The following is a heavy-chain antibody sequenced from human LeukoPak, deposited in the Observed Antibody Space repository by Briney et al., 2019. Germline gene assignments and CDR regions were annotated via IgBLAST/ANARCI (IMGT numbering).Heavy chain of an antibody. CDR2: IWYDGSNK. V-gene: IGHV3-33*06. CDR3: AKSDTAMVYYFDY. J-gene: IGHJ4*02. CDR1: GFTFSSYG. D-gene: IGHD5-18*01. Sequence: GGSLRLSCAASGFTFSSYGMHWVRQAPGKGVEWVAVIWYDGSNKYYADSVKGRFTISRDNSKNTLYLQMNSLRAEDTAVYYCAKSDTAMVYYFDYWGQGTLVTVSS.